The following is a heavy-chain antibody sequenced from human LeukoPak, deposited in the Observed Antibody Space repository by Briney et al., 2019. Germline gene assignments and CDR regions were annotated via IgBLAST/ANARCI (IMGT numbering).Heavy chain of an antibody. CDR2: IKQDGSEK. V-gene: IGHV3-7*01. J-gene: IGHJ4*02. Sequence: GGSLRLSCAASGFTFSSYWMSWVRQAPGKGLEWVANIKQDGSEKYYVDSVKGRFTISRDNAKNSLYLQMNSLRAEDTAVYYCAKDRASSSGGTDYWGQGTLVTVSS. D-gene: IGHD2-15*01. CDR1: GFTFSSYW. CDR3: AKDRASSSGGTDY.